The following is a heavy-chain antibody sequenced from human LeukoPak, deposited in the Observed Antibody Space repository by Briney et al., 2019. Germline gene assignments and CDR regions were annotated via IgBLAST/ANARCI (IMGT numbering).Heavy chain of an antibody. V-gene: IGHV3-9*01. CDR3: AKAMGGATSSWSAFDI. CDR2: ISWNSGSI. J-gene: IGHJ3*02. D-gene: IGHD6-13*01. Sequence: GGSLRLSCAASGFTFDDYAMHWVRQAPGKGLEWVPGISWNSGSIGYADSVKGRFTISRDNAKNSLYLQMNSLRAEDTALYYCAKAMGGATSSWSAFDIWGQGTMVTVSS. CDR1: GFTFDDYA.